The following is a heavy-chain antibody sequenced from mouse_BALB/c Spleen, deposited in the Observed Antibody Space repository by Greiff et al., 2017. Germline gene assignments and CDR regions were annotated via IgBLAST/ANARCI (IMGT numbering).Heavy chain of an antibody. D-gene: IGHD1-1*01. CDR2: ISSGGST. CDR3: ARSEYYYGSSYGYFDY. CDR1: GFTFSSYA. J-gene: IGHJ2*01. Sequence: EVKLMESGGGLVKPGGSLKLSCAASGFTFSSYAMSWVRQTPEKRLEWVASISSGGSTYYPDSVKGRFTISRDNARNILYLQMSSLRSEDTAMYYCARSEYYYGSSYGYFDYWGQGTTLTVSS. V-gene: IGHV5-6-5*01.